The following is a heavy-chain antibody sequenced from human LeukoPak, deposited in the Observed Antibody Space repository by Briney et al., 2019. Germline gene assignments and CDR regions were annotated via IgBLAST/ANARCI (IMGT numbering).Heavy chain of an antibody. V-gene: IGHV1-2*02. CDR2: INPNSGGT. CDR1: GYTFTSYG. J-gene: IGHJ4*02. D-gene: IGHD3-22*01. Sequence: ASVKVSCKASGYTFTSYGISWVRQAPGQGLEWMGWINPNSGGTNYAQEFQGRVTMTRDTSISTAYMELSRLRSDDTAVYYCARTSDYYDSSAPPWNWGQGTLVTVSS. CDR3: ARTSDYYDSSAPPWN.